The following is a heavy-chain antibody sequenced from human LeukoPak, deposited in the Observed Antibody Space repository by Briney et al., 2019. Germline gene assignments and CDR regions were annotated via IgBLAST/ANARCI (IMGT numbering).Heavy chain of an antibody. V-gene: IGHV3-21*01. CDR3: ARDSYGGTDY. CDR1: GFTLTNYN. CDR2: ISSGSTYI. Sequence: GGSLRHSCAASGFTLTNYNMNWLRQAPGKGLEWVSSISSGSTYIHYLDSVKGRLTITRDKAKNLLYLQTHSLRAEQNAMYYCARDSYGGTDYWGQGTLVTVSS. D-gene: IGHD2-21*01. J-gene: IGHJ4*02.